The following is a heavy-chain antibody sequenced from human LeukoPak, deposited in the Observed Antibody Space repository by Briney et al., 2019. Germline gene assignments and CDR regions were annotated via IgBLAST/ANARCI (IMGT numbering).Heavy chain of an antibody. Sequence: PSKTLSLTCTVSGGSISSGDYYWSWIRQPPGKGLEWIGYIYYSGSTYYNPSLKSRVTISVDTSKNQFSLKLSSVTAADTAVYYCARVGPTVTTVDYWGQGTLVTVSS. J-gene: IGHJ4*02. CDR3: ARVGPTVTTVDY. CDR1: GGSISSGDYY. D-gene: IGHD4-17*01. V-gene: IGHV4-30-4*01. CDR2: IYYSGST.